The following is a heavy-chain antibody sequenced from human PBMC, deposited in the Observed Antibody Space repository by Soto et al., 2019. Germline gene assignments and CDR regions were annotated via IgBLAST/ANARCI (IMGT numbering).Heavy chain of an antibody. CDR2: ISGSGQTT. CDR3: AKYRGDSWTTYFFDY. D-gene: IGHD4-4*01. J-gene: IGHJ4*02. CDR1: GFTFSSYS. V-gene: IGHV3-23*01. Sequence: EVQLLESGGGSVQPGGSLMLSCAASGFTFSSYSLSWLRQAPGKGLEWVSGISGSGQTTHYKDSVKGRFTISRDNFRNTLYLQVNSLRAEDTAIYFCAKYRGDSWTTYFFDYWGQGALVTVSS.